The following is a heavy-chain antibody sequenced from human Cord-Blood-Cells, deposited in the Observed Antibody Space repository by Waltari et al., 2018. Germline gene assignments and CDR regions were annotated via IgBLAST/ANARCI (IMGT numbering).Heavy chain of an antibody. Sequence: AASGFTFSSYWMSWVRKAPGKGLGGVANIKQDGSEKYYVDSVKGQFTISRDNAKNSLYLQMNSLRAEDTDVYYCARWRGGGSYYFDYWGQGTLVTVSS. CDR3: ARWRGGGSYYFDY. CDR1: GFTFSSYW. CDR2: IKQDGSEK. D-gene: IGHD1-26*01. V-gene: IGHV3-7*01. J-gene: IGHJ4*02.